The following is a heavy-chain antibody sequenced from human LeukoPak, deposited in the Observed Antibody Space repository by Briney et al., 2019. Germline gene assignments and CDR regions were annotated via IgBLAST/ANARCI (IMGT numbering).Heavy chain of an antibody. CDR1: GVSLSSYY. V-gene: IGHV4-59*08. CDR2: IYQTGDS. D-gene: IGHD3-3*01. CDR3: ARHPFSEPFGY. Sequence: KSSETLSLTCTVSGVSLSSYYGSCIPPPPEKALGYIGYIYQTGDSNSNPSLNGRVTISLDTSKNQSSLKMWSVTAADTAVYYCARHPFSEPFGYWGQGILVTVSS. J-gene: IGHJ4*02.